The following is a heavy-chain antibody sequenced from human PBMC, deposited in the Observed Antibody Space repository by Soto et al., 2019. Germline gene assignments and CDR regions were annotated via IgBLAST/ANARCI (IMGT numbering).Heavy chain of an antibody. J-gene: IGHJ4*02. D-gene: IGHD4-17*01. V-gene: IGHV3-72*01. CDR3: ARDPHYGGSPL. CDR1: GFTFSDHY. Sequence: EVQLVESGGGLVQPGGSLRLSCAASGFTFSDHYMDWVRQAPGKGLEWVGRSRNKANSYTTEYAASVRGRFSISRDDSENAVALQMNSLKTEDTAVYYCARDPHYGGSPLWGQGTLVTVSS. CDR2: SRNKANSYTT.